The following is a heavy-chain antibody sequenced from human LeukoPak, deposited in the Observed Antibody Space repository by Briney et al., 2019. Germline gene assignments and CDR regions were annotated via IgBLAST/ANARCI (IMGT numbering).Heavy chain of an antibody. CDR3: ARGRGITMVRGVIIRRHYYYYYMDV. CDR1: GYTFTSYD. V-gene: IGHV1-8*01. D-gene: IGHD3-10*01. Sequence: ASVKVSCKASGYTFTSYDINWVRQATGQGLEWMGWMNPNSGNTGYAQKFQGRVTMTRNTSISTAYMELSSLRSEDTAVYYCARGRGITMVRGVIIRRHYYYYYMDVWGKGITVTVSS. CDR2: MNPNSGNT. J-gene: IGHJ6*03.